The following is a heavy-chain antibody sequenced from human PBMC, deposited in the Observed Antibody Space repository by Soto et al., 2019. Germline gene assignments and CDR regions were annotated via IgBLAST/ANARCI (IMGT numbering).Heavy chain of an antibody. Sequence: LSCAASGFTFSDYYMSWIRQAPGKGLEWVSYISSSSSYTNYADSVKGRFTISRDNAKNSLYLQMNSLRAEDTAVYYCARPSYYYYGMDVWGQGTTVTVSS. J-gene: IGHJ6*02. V-gene: IGHV3-11*06. CDR3: ARPSYYYYGMDV. CDR2: ISSSSSYT. CDR1: GFTFSDYY.